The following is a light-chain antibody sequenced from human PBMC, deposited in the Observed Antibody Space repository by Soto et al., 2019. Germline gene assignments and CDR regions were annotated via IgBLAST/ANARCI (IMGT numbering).Light chain of an antibody. CDR3: QQSYSTPRT. CDR2: KAS. Sequence: DIQMPQSHSTLSASIGDRVTITGRASQNINTWLAWYQQQPGKATRLLIYKASSLQSGVPSRFSGSGSGTDFTLTISSLQPEEFATYYCQQSYSTPRTVGQGTKVDIK. J-gene: IGKJ1*01. CDR1: QNINTW. V-gene: IGKV1-39*01.